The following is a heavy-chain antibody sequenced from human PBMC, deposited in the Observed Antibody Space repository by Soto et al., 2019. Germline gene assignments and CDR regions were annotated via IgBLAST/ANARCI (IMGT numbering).Heavy chain of an antibody. V-gene: IGHV3-23*01. CDR2: ISASGGNT. CDR1: GFTFSSYT. D-gene: IGHD6-19*01. CDR3: AKDRGGFAGGWDYFDS. Sequence: GGSLRLSCGASGFTFSSYTMSWVRQAPGKGLEWVSSISASGGNTYYADSVKGRFTISRDNSKNTLYLQMNSLRAEDTAVYYCAKDRGGFAGGWDYFDSWGQGTVVTVS. J-gene: IGHJ4*02.